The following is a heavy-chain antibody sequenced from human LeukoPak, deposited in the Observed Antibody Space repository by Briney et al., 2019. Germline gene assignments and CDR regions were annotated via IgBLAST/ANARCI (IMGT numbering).Heavy chain of an antibody. Sequence: GGSLRLSCAASGFTFSSYAMHWVRQAPGKGLEYVSAISSNGGSTYYANSVKGRFTISRDNSKNTLYLQMGSPRAEDMAVYYCARDKWGAFDIWGQGTMVTVSS. J-gene: IGHJ3*02. CDR3: ARDKWGAFDI. CDR2: ISSNGGST. D-gene: IGHD7-27*01. V-gene: IGHV3-64*01. CDR1: GFTFSSYA.